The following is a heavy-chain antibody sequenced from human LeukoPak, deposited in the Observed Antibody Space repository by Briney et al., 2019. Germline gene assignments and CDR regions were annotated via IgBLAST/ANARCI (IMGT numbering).Heavy chain of an antibody. CDR3: ARVSSPLYYYYGMDV. Sequence: PGGSLRLSCAASGFTFSSYWMSWVRQAPGKGLEWVANIKQDGSEKYYVDSVKGRFTISRDNAKNSLYLQMNSLRAEDTAVYYCARVSSPLYYYYGMDVWGQGTTVTVSS. V-gene: IGHV3-7*01. CDR2: IKQDGSEK. CDR1: GFTFSSYW. J-gene: IGHJ6*02.